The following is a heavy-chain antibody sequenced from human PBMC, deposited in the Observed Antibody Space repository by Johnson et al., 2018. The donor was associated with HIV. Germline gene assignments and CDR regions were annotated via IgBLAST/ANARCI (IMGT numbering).Heavy chain of an antibody. CDR1: GFTFSSYA. J-gene: IGHJ3*02. Sequence: QVQLVESGGGVVQPGRSLRLSCAASGFTFSSYAMHWVRQAPGKGLEWVAVISYDGSNQYYADSVKGRFTISRDNSKNSLYLQMNSLRAEDTALYYCAKATQWELLSPDAFDIWGQGTMVTVSS. D-gene: IGHD1-26*01. V-gene: IGHV3-30*04. CDR2: ISYDGSNQ. CDR3: AKATQWELLSPDAFDI.